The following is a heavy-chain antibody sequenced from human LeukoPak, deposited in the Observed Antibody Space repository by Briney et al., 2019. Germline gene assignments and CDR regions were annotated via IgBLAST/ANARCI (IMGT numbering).Heavy chain of an antibody. V-gene: IGHV4-4*02. CDR3: ARDGSGEEDY. CDR2: IYHSGST. D-gene: IGHD3-10*01. J-gene: IGHJ4*02. Sequence: GSLRLSCATSGFTFSNYAMSWVRQPPGKGLEWIGEIYHSGSTNYNPSLKSRVTISVDKSKNQFSLKLSSVTAADTAVYYCARDGSGEEDYWGQGTLVTVSS. CDR1: GFTFSNYAM.